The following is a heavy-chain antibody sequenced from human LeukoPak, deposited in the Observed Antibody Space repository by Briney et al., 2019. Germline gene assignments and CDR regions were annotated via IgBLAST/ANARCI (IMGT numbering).Heavy chain of an antibody. D-gene: IGHD3-10*01. J-gene: IGHJ6*02. V-gene: IGHV3-23*01. CDR2: IYGTRSAT. CDR1: GFTFSGFA. CDR3: AKDSRGSGSRYYGMDV. Sequence: GGSLRLSCAASGFTFSGFAMSWVRQAPGKGLEWVSGIYGTRSATFYVDPVKGRFTISRDNPQNTLYLQMSSLRAEDTALYYCAKDSRGSGSRYYGMDVWGQGTTVTVSS.